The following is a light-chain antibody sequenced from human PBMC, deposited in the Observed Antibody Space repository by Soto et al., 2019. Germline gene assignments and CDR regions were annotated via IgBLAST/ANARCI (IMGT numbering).Light chain of an antibody. CDR1: QDISKN. CDR3: QQYHNFPLTH. J-gene: IGKJ4*01. CDR2: YAS. Sequence: DIQMTQSPSSLSASIGDRVTISCQASQDISKNLNWYQQKPGKAPDLLIYYASNLEIWVPSRFSGKGSGTDFTLTISSLQPEDVATYYCQQYHNFPLTHFGGGTTVEIK. V-gene: IGKV1-33*01.